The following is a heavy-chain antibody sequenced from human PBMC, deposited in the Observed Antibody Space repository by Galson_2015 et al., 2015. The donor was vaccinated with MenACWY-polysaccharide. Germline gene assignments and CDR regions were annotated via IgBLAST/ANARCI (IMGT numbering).Heavy chain of an antibody. CDR3: TTDPVTIGISGFDP. J-gene: IGHJ5*02. V-gene: IGHV3-15*01. Sequence: SLRLSCAASGFTFRNAWMRWVRQAPGKGLEWVGGIKSKTDGRTTDYAARVKGRFTISRDDSKNTLYLQMNSLKTEDTAVYYCTTDPVTIGISGFDPWGQGTLVTVSS. D-gene: IGHD4-11*01. CDR1: GFTFRNAW. CDR2: IKSKTDGRTT.